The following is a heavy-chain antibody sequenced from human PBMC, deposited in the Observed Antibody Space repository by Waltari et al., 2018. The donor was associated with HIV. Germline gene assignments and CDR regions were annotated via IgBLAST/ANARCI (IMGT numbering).Heavy chain of an antibody. CDR1: GGTFGSYT. D-gene: IGHD2-15*01. J-gene: IGHJ3*01. V-gene: IGHV1-69*06. CDR2: IIPMVGAV. CDR3: ARGGCSGGTCYSKSFDL. Sequence: QVQLVQSGAEVKKPESSVKVSCKASGGTFGSYTITWVRQAPGQGPEWMGGIIPMVGAVTYAPKFQGVVTMTADKSTSTVYLELSSLGSEDTAVYYWARGGCSGGTCYSKSFDLWGQGTMVTVSS.